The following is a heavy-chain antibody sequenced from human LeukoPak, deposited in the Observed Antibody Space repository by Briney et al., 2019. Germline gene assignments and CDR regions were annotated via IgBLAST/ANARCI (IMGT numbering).Heavy chain of an antibody. CDR2: IYYSGST. D-gene: IGHD3-10*01. CDR3: ARDRYYGPETYNWFDP. Sequence: SETLSLTCSVAGGSISSSNYNWGWIRQPPGKGLEWIGSIYYSGSTYYNPSLKSRVTISVDTSKNQFSLKLSSVTAADTAVYYCARDRYYGPETYNWFDPWGQGTLVTVSS. CDR1: GGSISSSNYN. J-gene: IGHJ5*02. V-gene: IGHV4-39*07.